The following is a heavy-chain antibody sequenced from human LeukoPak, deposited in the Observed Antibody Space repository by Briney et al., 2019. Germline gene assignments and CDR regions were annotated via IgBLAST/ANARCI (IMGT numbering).Heavy chain of an antibody. CDR1: GGSISSSSYY. CDR3: AGVVPAAIRLFDY. CDR2: IYYSGST. V-gene: IGHV4-39*01. Sequence: PSGTLSLTCTVAGGSISSSSYYWGWIRQPPGKGLEWIGSIYYSGSTYYNPSLKSRVTISVDTSKNQFSLKLSAVTAADTAVYYCAGVVPAAIRLFDYWVQGTLVTVSS. D-gene: IGHD2-2*02. J-gene: IGHJ4*02.